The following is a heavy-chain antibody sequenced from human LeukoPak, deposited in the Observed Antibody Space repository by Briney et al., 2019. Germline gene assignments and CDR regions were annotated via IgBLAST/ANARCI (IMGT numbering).Heavy chain of an antibody. Sequence: GGSLRLSCAASGFTFSSYGMHWVRQAPGKGLEWVAVISDDGSNKYYGDSVKGRFTISRDNSKNTLYLQMNSLRAEDTAVYYCAKDRGYSSSWYVFGYWGQGALVTVSS. CDR2: ISDDGSNK. V-gene: IGHV3-30*18. CDR3: AKDRGYSSSWYVFGY. D-gene: IGHD6-13*01. CDR1: GFTFSSYG. J-gene: IGHJ4*02.